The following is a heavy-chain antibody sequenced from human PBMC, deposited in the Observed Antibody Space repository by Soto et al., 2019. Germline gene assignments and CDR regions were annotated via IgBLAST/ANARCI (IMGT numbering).Heavy chain of an antibody. V-gene: IGHV1-58*02. Sequence: SVKVSCKASGFTFTSSAMQWVRQARGQRLEWIGWIVVGSGNTNYAQKFQERVTITRDMSTSTAHMELSSLRSEDTAVYYCAADDYYGDYVNWFDPWGQGTLVTVSS. J-gene: IGHJ5*02. D-gene: IGHD4-17*01. CDR2: IVVGSGNT. CDR1: GFTFTSSA. CDR3: AADDYYGDYVNWFDP.